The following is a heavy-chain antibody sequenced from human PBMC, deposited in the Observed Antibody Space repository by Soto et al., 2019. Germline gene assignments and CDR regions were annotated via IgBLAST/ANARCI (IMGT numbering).Heavy chain of an antibody. CDR1: GFTFSSYA. CDR2: ISGSGGTT. V-gene: IGHV3-23*01. D-gene: IGHD3-10*01. J-gene: IGHJ4*02. CDR3: VRGESDYYGSGSYSGHFDY. Sequence: PGGSLRLSCAASGFTFSSYAMSWVRQAPGKGLEWVSAISGSGGTTYYADSVKGRFTISRDNSKNTLYLQMNSLRAEDTAVYYCVRGESDYYGSGSYSGHFDYWGQGTLVTVSS.